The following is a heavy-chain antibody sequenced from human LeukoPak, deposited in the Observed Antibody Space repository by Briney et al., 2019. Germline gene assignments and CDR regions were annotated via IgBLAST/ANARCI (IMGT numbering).Heavy chain of an antibody. CDR1: GVTFSSYS. J-gene: IGHJ4*02. CDR2: ISSSSSYI. Sequence: GGSLRLSCAASGVTFSSYSMNWVRQAPGKGLEWVSSISSSSSYIYYADSVKGRFTISRDNAKNSLYLQMNSLRAEDTAVYYCASAYDILTAYFDYWGQGTLVTVSS. V-gene: IGHV3-21*01. D-gene: IGHD3-9*01. CDR3: ASAYDILTAYFDY.